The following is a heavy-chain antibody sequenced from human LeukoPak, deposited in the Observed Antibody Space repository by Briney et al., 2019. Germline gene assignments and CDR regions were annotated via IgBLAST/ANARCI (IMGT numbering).Heavy chain of an antibody. CDR1: GYTFTGYY. Sequence: ASVKVSCKASGYTFTGYYMHWVRRAPGQGLEWMGWINPNSGGTNYAQKFQGRVTMTRDTSISTAYMELSRLRSDDTAVYYCARNYDFWSGFDPWGQGTLVTVSS. V-gene: IGHV1-2*02. CDR3: ARNYDFWSGFDP. CDR2: INPNSGGT. D-gene: IGHD3-3*01. J-gene: IGHJ5*02.